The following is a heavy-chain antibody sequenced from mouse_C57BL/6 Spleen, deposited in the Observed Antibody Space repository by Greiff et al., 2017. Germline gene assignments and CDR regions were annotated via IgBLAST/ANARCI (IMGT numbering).Heavy chain of an antibody. Sequence: EVKLVESGGGLVQPKGSLKLSCAASGFSFNTYAMNWVRQAPGKGLEWVARIRSKSNNYATYYADSVKDRFTISRDDSESMLYLQMNNLKTEDTAMYYCVRLYYYGSRGEDAMDYWGQGTSVTVSS. J-gene: IGHJ4*01. CDR2: IRSKSNNYAT. CDR3: VRLYYYGSRGEDAMDY. D-gene: IGHD1-1*01. V-gene: IGHV10-1*01. CDR1: GFSFNTYA.